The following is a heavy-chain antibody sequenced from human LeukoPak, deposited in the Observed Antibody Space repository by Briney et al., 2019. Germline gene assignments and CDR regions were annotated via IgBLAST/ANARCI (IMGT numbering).Heavy chain of an antibody. Sequence: PGGSLRLSCAASGFTFSDYYMSWIRQAPGKGLEWVSYISSSGSTIYYADSVKGRFTISRDNAKNSRYLQMNSLRAEDTAVYYCASVFAPTGGYGMDVWGQGTTVTVSS. CDR1: GFTFSDYY. D-gene: IGHD2-8*02. V-gene: IGHV3-11*01. J-gene: IGHJ6*02. CDR3: ASVFAPTGGYGMDV. CDR2: ISSSGSTI.